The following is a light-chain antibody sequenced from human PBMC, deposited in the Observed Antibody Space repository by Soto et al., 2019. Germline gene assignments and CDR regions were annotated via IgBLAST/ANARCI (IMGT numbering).Light chain of an antibody. V-gene: IGLV2-8*01. CDR2: EVS. CDR1: SSDVGGDNY. Sequence: QSALTQPPSASGSPGQLVTISCTGTSSDVGGDNYVSWYQQHPGKAPKLMIYEVSKRPSGVPDRFSGSKSGNTASLTVSGLQDEDEADYYCSSYAGSNNFVFGTGTKLTVL. CDR3: SSYAGSNNFV. J-gene: IGLJ1*01.